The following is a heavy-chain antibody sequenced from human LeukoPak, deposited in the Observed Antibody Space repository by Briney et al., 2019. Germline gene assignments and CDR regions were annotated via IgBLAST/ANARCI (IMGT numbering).Heavy chain of an antibody. D-gene: IGHD1-26*01. CDR2: VNPSGGST. V-gene: IGHV1-46*01. CDR1: GYTFTSYY. J-gene: IGHJ4*02. CDR3: AKAGYSGSYPDY. Sequence: GASVKVSCKASGYTFTSYYMHWVRQAPGQGLEWMGIVNPSGGSTSYAQKFQGRVTMTRDTSTSTVYMELSSLRSEDTAVYYCAKAGYSGSYPDYWGQGTLVTVSS.